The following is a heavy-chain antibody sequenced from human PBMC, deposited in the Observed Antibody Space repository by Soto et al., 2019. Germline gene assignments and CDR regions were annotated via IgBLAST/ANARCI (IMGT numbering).Heavy chain of an antibody. J-gene: IGHJ4*02. CDR3: ARSIVVVTALDY. D-gene: IGHD2-21*02. V-gene: IGHV1-3*05. CDR2: INAGNGNT. Sequence: QVQLVQSGAEEKKPGASVKVSCKASGYTFTSYAMHWVRQAPGQRLEWMGWINAGNGNTKYSQKFQGRVTITRYTSASTDYMELSSLRSEDTAVYYCARSIVVVTALDYWGQGTLVTVSS. CDR1: GYTFTSYA.